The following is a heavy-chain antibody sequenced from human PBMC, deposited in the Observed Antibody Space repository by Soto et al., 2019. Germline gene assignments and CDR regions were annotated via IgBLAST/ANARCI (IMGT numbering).Heavy chain of an antibody. Sequence: PSETLSLTCTVSGGSIRSYYWTWIRQPPGKGLEWIGYIYYSGSTSYNPSLKSRVTISVDTSKNQFSLKLSSVTAADTAVYYCARDSTYYDILTGYELGDAFDIWGQGTMVT. CDR2: IYYSGST. V-gene: IGHV4-59*01. CDR1: GGSIRSYY. J-gene: IGHJ3*02. CDR3: ARDSTYYDILTGYELGDAFDI. D-gene: IGHD3-9*01.